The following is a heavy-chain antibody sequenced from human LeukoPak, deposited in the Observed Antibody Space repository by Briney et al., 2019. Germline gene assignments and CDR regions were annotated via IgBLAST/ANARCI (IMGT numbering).Heavy chain of an antibody. D-gene: IGHD2-2*02. J-gene: IGHJ4*02. CDR3: ARESVVPAAIAGY. V-gene: IGHV4-38-2*02. Sequence: SETLSLTCTVSGYSISSGYYWGWIRPPPGKGLEWIGSIYHSGSTYYNPSLKSRVTISVDTSKNQFSLKLSSVTAADTAVYYCARESVVPAAIAGYWGQGTLVTVSS. CDR1: GYSISSGYY. CDR2: IYHSGST.